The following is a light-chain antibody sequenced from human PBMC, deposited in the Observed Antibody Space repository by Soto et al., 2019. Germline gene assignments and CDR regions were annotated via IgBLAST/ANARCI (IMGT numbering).Light chain of an antibody. J-gene: IGLJ3*02. CDR1: SGHNSYA. CDR3: QTWSTDIRV. Sequence: QLVLTQSPSASASLGASVKLTCTLSSGHNSYASAWHQQQPEKGPRYLMKVNSDGSHSKGDGIPDRFSGSSSGAERYLTISSLQSEDEADYYCQTWSTDIRVFGGGTKLTVL. CDR2: VNSDGSH. V-gene: IGLV4-69*01.